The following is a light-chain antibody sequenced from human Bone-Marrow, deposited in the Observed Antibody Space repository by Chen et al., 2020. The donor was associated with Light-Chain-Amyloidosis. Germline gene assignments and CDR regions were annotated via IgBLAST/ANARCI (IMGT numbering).Light chain of an antibody. J-gene: IGLJ1*01. CDR2: AVS. V-gene: IGLV2-14*01. CDR3: SSFTSSSSYV. Sequence: QSALTQPASVSGSPGQSITISCTGTSGDVGTYNYVSWYQQHPGKAPNVMIYAVSNRPSGVSNRFSGSKSGNTASLTISGIQAEDEADYYCSSFTSSSSYVFGPGTKVTVL. CDR1: SGDVGTYNY.